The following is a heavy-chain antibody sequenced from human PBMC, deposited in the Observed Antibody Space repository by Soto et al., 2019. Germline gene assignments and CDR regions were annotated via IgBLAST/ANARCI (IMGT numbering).Heavy chain of an antibody. Sequence: TGGSLRLSCAASGFTFSNYAMSWVRQAPGKGLEWVSGISGSGGNTYYADSVKGRLTISRDNSKNTLYVQMNSLRDEDTAVYYCAKNYYDILTGSDHWGQGTLVTVSS. J-gene: IGHJ5*02. CDR3: AKNYYDILTGSDH. CDR2: ISGSGGNT. D-gene: IGHD3-9*01. V-gene: IGHV3-23*01. CDR1: GFTFSNYA.